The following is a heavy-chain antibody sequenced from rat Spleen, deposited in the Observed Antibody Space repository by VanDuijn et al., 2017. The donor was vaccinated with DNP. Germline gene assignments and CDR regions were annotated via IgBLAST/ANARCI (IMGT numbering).Heavy chain of an antibody. J-gene: IGHJ2*01. CDR3: TKDPIHTTGRGYFDY. CDR2: ITNTGGST. D-gene: IGHD1-9*01. CDR1: GFTFNNYW. V-gene: IGHV5-31*01. Sequence: EVQLVESGGGLVQPGRSLKLSCVASGFTFNNYWMTWIRQAPGKGLEWVASITNTGGSTYYPDSVKGRFTISRDNAKSTLYLQMNSLRSEDTATYYCTKDPIHTTGRGYFDYWGQGVMVTVSS.